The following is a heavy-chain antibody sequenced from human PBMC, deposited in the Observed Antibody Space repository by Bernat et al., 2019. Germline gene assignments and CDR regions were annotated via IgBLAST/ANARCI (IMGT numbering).Heavy chain of an antibody. CDR3: ARDFVDDFWNGYYYYYYYCMDD. J-gene: IGHJ6*02. V-gene: IGHV3-30*01. Sequence: QVQLVESGGGVVQPGTSLRLSCAASGFTFSSYAMHWVRQAPGKGLEWVAVISYDGSNKYYADSVKGRFTISRDKSKNTLYLQMNSLRAEDTAVYYWARDFVDDFWNGYYYYYYYCMDDWGQGTTVTVSS. CDR1: GFTFSSYA. D-gene: IGHD3-3*01. CDR2: ISYDGSNK.